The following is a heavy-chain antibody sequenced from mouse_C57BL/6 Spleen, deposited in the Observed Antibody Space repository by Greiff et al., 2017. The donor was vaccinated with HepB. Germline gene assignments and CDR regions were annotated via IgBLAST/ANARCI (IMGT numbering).Heavy chain of an antibody. CDR2: IDPETGST. Sequence: VQLQQSGAELVRPGASVTLSCKASGYTFTDYEMHWVKQTPVHGLEWIGAIDPETGSTAYNQKFKGKAILTVDKSSSTAYMELRSLTSEDAAVYYCTIQGFDYWGQGTTLTVSS. CDR3: TIQGFDY. CDR1: GYTFTDYE. V-gene: IGHV1-15*01. J-gene: IGHJ2*01.